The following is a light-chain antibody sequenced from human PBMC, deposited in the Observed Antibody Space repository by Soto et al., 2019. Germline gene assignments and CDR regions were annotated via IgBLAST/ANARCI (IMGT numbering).Light chain of an antibody. CDR3: QQTYSGPRT. J-gene: IGKJ2*02. CDR1: QSIISY. V-gene: IGKV1-39*01. Sequence: DIQMTPSPSSLSASVGDRVTITCRSSQSIISYLNWYQQKAGKAPQLLIYGASSLQSGVPARFSGGGSGTDFTLTISSLQPEDSAIYYCQQTYSGPRTFGQGTKLEIK. CDR2: GAS.